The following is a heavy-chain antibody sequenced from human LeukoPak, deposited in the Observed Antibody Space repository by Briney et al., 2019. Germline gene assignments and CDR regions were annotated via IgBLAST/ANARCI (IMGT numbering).Heavy chain of an antibody. CDR1: GFTFSSYS. CDR2: ISSSSSYI. Sequence: GGSLRLSCAASGFTFSSYSRNWVRQAPGKGLEWVSSISSSSSYIYYADSVKGRFTLSRDNAKNSLYLQMNSLRAEDTAVYYCARAETTVARGWFDPWGQGTLVTVSS. D-gene: IGHD4-23*01. J-gene: IGHJ5*02. V-gene: IGHV3-21*01. CDR3: ARAETTVARGWFDP.